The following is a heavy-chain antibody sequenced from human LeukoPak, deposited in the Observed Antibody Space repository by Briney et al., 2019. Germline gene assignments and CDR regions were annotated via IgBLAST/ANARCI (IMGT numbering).Heavy chain of an antibody. D-gene: IGHD3-3*02. CDR3: GRDFIAQSPIPAF. Sequence: SETLSLTCSVSGDSISRSGSSWSWIRQSPGRGLEWIGYIYHSGGAYYNPSLKSRVTISLDKSKNQFSLKLRSVTAADTAVYYCGRDFIAQSPIPAFWGQGTLVSVSS. V-gene: IGHV4-30-2*06. J-gene: IGHJ4*02. CDR2: IYHSGGA. CDR1: GDSISRSGSS.